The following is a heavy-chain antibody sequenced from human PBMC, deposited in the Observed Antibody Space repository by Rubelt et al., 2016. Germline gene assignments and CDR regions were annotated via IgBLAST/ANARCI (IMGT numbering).Heavy chain of an antibody. J-gene: IGHJ4*02. Sequence: VQVVESGGGLVQPGGSLRLSCAASGFTLTTYTIHWVRQAPGEGPEWVAVMSYDGTTKSYADSVKGRFTVSRDIFRNTLYLQMNSLRPEDTAVYYCTSEVSRSSFDYWGQGTLVTVSS. CDR1: GFTLTTYT. CDR2: MSYDGTTK. V-gene: IGHV3-30*04. D-gene: IGHD6-6*01. CDR3: TSEVSRSSFDY.